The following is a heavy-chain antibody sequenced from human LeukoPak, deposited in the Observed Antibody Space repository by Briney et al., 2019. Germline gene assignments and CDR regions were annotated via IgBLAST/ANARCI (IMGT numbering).Heavy chain of an antibody. CDR1: GFTFSSYA. D-gene: IGHD6-19*01. CDR2: ISGSGGST. V-gene: IGHV3-23*01. J-gene: IGHJ4*02. CDR3: AKHQWLVEEYYFDY. Sequence: SGGSLRLSCAASGFTFSSYAMSWFRQAPGKGLEWVSAISGSGGSTYYADSVKGRFTISRDNSKNTLYLQMNSLRAEDTAVYYCAKHQWLVEEYYFDYWGQGTLVTVSS.